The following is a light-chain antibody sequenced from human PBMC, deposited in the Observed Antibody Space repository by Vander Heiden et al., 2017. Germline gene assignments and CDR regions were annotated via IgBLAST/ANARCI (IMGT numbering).Light chain of an antibody. J-gene: IGLJ1*01. CDR1: SGSIASNY. Sequence: NFMLTQPHSVSESPGKTVTISCTSSSGSIASNYVQWYQQRPGSSPTTVIYENDQRASGVPDRFSGSIDSSSNSASLTISGLKTEDEADHYCQSYDTNSHVFGTGTKVTVL. V-gene: IGLV6-57*01. CDR2: END. CDR3: QSYDTNSHV.